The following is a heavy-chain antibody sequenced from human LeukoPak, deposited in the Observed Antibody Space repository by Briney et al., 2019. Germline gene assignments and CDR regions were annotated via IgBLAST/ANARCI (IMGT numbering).Heavy chain of an antibody. Sequence: ASVKVSRKVSGYTLTELSMHWVRQAPGKGLEWMGGFDPEDGETIYAQKFQGRVTMTEDTSTDTAYMELSSLRSGDTAVYYCAIAIMDTALFDYWGQGTLVTVSS. D-gene: IGHD5-18*01. CDR2: FDPEDGET. V-gene: IGHV1-24*01. CDR1: GYTLTELS. CDR3: AIAIMDTALFDY. J-gene: IGHJ4*02.